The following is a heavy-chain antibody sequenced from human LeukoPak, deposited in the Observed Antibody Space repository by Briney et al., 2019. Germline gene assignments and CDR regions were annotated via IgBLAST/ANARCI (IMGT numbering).Heavy chain of an antibody. J-gene: IGHJ4*02. Sequence: GGSLRLSCAASGFTFSEYNMNWVRQAPGKGLEWVSSISRSSYYSYYTDSVKGRFTISRDNAKNSLYLQMNSLRAEDTAFYYCARSGHDSSPDYWGQGTLVTVSS. D-gene: IGHD3-22*01. CDR1: GFTFSEYN. V-gene: IGHV3-21*01. CDR3: ARSGHDSSPDY. CDR2: ISRSSYYS.